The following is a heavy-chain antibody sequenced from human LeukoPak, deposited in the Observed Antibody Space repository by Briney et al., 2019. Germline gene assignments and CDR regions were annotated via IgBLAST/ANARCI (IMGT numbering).Heavy chain of an antibody. CDR3: ARRYCSSTSCNPYFFDY. V-gene: IGHV5-51*01. J-gene: IGHJ4*02. D-gene: IGHD2-2*01. CDR1: GYTFTNYY. Sequence: KHGESLKISCKGSGYTFTNYYIGWVRQTPRKGLEWMGIISPGDSDARYSPSFQGQVTISADKSISTAYLRWSSLKASDTAMYYCARRYCSSTSCNPYFFDYWGQGTLVTVSS. CDR2: ISPGDSDA.